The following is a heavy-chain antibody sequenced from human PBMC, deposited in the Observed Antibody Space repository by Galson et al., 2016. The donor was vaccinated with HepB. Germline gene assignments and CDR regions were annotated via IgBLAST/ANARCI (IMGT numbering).Heavy chain of an antibody. J-gene: IGHJ4*02. CDR2: IYAGGST. CDR1: GFAVSNNY. V-gene: IGHV3-66*02. D-gene: IGHD7-27*01. CDR3: ASPLTGLAY. Sequence: SLRLSCAASGFAVSNNYMMWVRQAPGKGLGWVSDIYAGGSTNYADSVEGRFTISRDNSQNTLYLQMNSLRPEVTAVYYCASPLTGLAYWGQGTLVAVSS.